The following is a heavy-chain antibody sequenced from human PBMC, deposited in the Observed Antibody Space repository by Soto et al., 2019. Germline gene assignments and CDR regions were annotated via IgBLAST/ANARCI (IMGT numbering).Heavy chain of an antibody. CDR1: GGTFSIYT. V-gene: IGHV1-69*04. CDR3: ARDRDNSNWPNFDS. Sequence: VQLVQSGSEVKKPGSSVRVSCKTSGGTFSIYTISWVRQAPGQGLEWMGRVLPFLDITSYSQSFQGRVTITADRATTTAYMELSSLRSEDTAVYYCARDRDNSNWPNFDSWGQGTLVTVSS. D-gene: IGHD6-13*01. J-gene: IGHJ4*02. CDR2: VLPFLDIT.